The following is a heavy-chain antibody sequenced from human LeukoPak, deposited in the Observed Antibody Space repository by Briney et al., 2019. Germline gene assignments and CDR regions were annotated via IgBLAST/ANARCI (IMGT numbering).Heavy chain of an antibody. CDR2: IYYSGST. Sequence: PSETLSLTCTVSGGSISSSIYYWGWLHQPPGKGLEWTRSIYYSGSTYYNPSRKSRVTICVNTSKNQFSLKLSSVTAADTAVYYCARDGYYGSGSFYFDYWGQGTLVTVSS. D-gene: IGHD3-10*01. CDR3: ARDGYYGSGSFYFDY. J-gene: IGHJ4*02. CDR1: GGSISSSIYY. V-gene: IGHV4-39*02.